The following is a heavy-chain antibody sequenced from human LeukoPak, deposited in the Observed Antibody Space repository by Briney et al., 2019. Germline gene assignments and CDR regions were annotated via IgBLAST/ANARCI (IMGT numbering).Heavy chain of an antibody. CDR1: GGTFSSYT. V-gene: IGHV1-69*02. CDR3: ARVHRNRMVRGPNPDNWFDP. D-gene: IGHD3-10*01. CDR2: IIPILGIA. Sequence: WASVKVSCKASGGTFSSYTISWVRQAPGQGLEWMGRIIPILGIANYAQKFQGRVTITADKSTSTAYMELSSLRSEDTAVYYCARVHRNRMVRGPNPDNWFDPWGQGTLVTVSS. J-gene: IGHJ5*02.